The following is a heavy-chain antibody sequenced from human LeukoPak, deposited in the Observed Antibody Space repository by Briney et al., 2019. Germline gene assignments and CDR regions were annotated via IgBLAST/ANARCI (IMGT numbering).Heavy chain of an antibody. J-gene: IGHJ4*02. CDR1: GYTFTSYA. CDR2: INAGNGNT. Sequence: ASVKVSCKASGYTFTSYAMHWVRQAPGQRLEWMGWINAGNGNTKCSQKFQGRVTITRDTSASTAYMELSSLRSEDTAVYYCARGYGDYGLDYWGQGTLVTASS. CDR3: ARGYGDYGLDY. V-gene: IGHV1-3*01. D-gene: IGHD4-17*01.